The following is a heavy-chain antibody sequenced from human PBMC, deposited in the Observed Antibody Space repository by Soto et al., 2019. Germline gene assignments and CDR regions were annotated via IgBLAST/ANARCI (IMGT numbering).Heavy chain of an antibody. CDR1: GFTFGDYA. V-gene: IGHV3-49*03. J-gene: IGHJ4*02. D-gene: IGHD6-6*01. CDR3: TRSIAARPGYFDY. Sequence: GGSLRLSCTASGFTFGDYAMSWFRQAPGKGLEWVGFIRSKAYGGTTEYAASVKGRFTISRDDSKSIAYLKINSLKTEDTAVYYCTRSIAARPGYFDYWGQGTLVTVSS. CDR2: IRSKAYGGTT.